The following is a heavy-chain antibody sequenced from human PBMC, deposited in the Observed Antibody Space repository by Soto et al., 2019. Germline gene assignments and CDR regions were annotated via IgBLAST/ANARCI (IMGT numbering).Heavy chain of an antibody. Sequence: VESLKISCKASGYNFISYWINWVRQKPGKGLEWMGRIDPSDSYTNYSPSFQGHVTISADKSISTAYLQWSSLKASDTAMYYCTKQGGHQPTDDWGQGTLVTVSS. CDR3: TKQGGHQPTDD. V-gene: IGHV5-10-1*01. J-gene: IGHJ4*02. CDR2: IDPSDSYT. D-gene: IGHD2-2*01. CDR1: GYNFISYW.